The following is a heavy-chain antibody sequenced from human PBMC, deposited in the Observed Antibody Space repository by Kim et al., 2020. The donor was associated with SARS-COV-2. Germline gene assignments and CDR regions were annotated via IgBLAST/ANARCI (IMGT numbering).Heavy chain of an antibody. D-gene: IGHD2-15*01. CDR2: INHSGST. V-gene: IGHV4-34*01. Sequence: SETLSLTCAVYGGSFSGYYWSWIRQPPGKGLEWIGEINHSGSTNYNPSLKSRVTISVDTSKNQFSLKLSSVTAADTAVYYCARGHYCSGGSCYLHFDYWGQGTLVTVSS. CDR1: GGSFSGYY. J-gene: IGHJ4*02. CDR3: ARGHYCSGGSCYLHFDY.